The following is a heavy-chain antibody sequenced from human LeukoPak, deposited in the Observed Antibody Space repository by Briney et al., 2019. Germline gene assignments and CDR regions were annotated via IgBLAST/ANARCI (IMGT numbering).Heavy chain of an antibody. CDR3: ARQRGAAAGPLDDAFDI. CDR2: IYCGDSDT. Sequence: GESLKISCKGSGYSFTNYWIGWVRLVPGKGLDWMGIIYCGDSDTRYSPSLQGQVTISADKSISTAYLQWSSLKASDTAMYYCARQRGAAAGPLDDAFDIWGQGTMVTVSS. D-gene: IGHD6-13*01. V-gene: IGHV5-51*01. CDR1: GYSFTNYW. J-gene: IGHJ3*02.